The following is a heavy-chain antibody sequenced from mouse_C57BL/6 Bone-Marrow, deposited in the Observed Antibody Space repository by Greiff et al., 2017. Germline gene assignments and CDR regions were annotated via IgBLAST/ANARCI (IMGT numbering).Heavy chain of an antibody. Sequence: DVKLVESGGGLVKPGGSLKLSCAASGFTFSDYGMHWVRQAPEKGLEWVAYISSGSSNIYYAATVKGRFTISRDNAKNTLFLQMTSLRSEDTAMYCCAGSYYGMDYWGQGTSVTVSS. D-gene: IGHD1-1*01. CDR2: ISSGSSNI. V-gene: IGHV5-17*01. CDR1: GFTFSDYG. CDR3: AGSYYGMDY. J-gene: IGHJ4*01.